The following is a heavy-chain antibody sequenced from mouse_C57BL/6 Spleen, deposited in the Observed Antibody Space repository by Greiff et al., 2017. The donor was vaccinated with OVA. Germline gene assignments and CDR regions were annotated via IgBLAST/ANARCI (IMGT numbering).Heavy chain of an antibody. CDR1: GFSLTSYG. CDR3: ARKYFDV. Sequence: QVQLKESGPGLVQPSQSLSITCTVSGFSLTSYGVHWVRQSPGTGLEWLGVIWSGGSTDYNAAFISRLSISKDNSKSQVFFKMNSLQADDTAIYYCARKYFDVWGTGTTVTVSS. J-gene: IGHJ1*03. V-gene: IGHV2-2*01. CDR2: IWSGGST.